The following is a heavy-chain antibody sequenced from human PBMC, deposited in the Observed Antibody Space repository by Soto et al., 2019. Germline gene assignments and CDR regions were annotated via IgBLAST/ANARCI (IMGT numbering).Heavy chain of an antibody. Sequence: EVQLVESGGGLVKPGGSLRLSCAASGFTFSSYSMNWVRQAPGKGLEWVSSISSSSTYIYYADSVQGRFTISRDNAKNSLYLPMNSLSAEDTAVYYCASQTSGYYYYGMDVWGQGTTVTVSS. V-gene: IGHV3-21*01. CDR3: ASQTSGYYYYGMDV. CDR2: ISSSSTYI. J-gene: IGHJ6*02. CDR1: GFTFSSYS.